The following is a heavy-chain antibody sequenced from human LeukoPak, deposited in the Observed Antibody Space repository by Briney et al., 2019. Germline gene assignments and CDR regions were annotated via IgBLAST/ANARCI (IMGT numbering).Heavy chain of an antibody. J-gene: IGHJ4*02. V-gene: IGHV1-2*02. CDR1: GYTFTGYY. Sequence: GASVKVSCKASGYTFTGYYIHWVRQAPGQGLEWMGWINPNSGGTNYAQKFQGRATMTRDTSISTAYMELSRLRSDDTAVYYCARILASGQLLFPFDYWGQGTLVTVSS. CDR3: ARILASGQLLFPFDY. D-gene: IGHD2-2*01. CDR2: INPNSGGT.